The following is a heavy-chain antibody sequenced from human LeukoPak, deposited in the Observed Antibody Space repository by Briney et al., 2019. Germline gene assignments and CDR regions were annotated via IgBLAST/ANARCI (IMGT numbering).Heavy chain of an antibody. V-gene: IGHV4-61*01. Sequence: SETLSLTCTVSGGAISSRTYYWTWIRQHPGKGLEWIGYIYYSGSTNYNPSLKSRVTISVDTSKNQFSLKLSSVTAADTAVYYCARERESYFDYWGQGTLVTVSS. CDR1: GGAISSRTYY. J-gene: IGHJ4*02. CDR2: IYYSGST. D-gene: IGHD1-26*01. CDR3: ARERESYFDY.